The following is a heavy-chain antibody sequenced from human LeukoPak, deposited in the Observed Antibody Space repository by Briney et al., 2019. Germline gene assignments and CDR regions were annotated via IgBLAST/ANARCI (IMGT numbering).Heavy chain of an antibody. J-gene: IGHJ4*02. D-gene: IGHD5-12*01. CDR3: ARDLVAIVAPTGEFDY. CDR2: ISSSGSTI. CDR1: GFTFSDYY. V-gene: IGHV3-11*04. Sequence: GGSLRLSCAASGFTFSDYYMSWIRQAPGKGLEWVSYISSSGSTIYYADSVKGRFTISRDNAKNSLYLQMNSLRAEDTVVYYCARDLVAIVAPTGEFDYWGQGALVTVSS.